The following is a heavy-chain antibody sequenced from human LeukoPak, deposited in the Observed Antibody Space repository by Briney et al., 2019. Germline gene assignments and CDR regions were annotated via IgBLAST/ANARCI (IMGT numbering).Heavy chain of an antibody. Sequence: GGSLRLSCAASGFTFDDYAMHWVRQAPGKGLEWVSGISWNSGSIGYADSVKGRFTISRDNAKNSLYLQMNSLRAEDTALYYCAKAPWPDYYDSSGYYSGPFSDYWGQGTLVTVSS. D-gene: IGHD3-22*01. CDR2: ISWNSGSI. V-gene: IGHV3-9*01. CDR1: GFTFDDYA. CDR3: AKAPWPDYYDSSGYYSGPFSDY. J-gene: IGHJ4*02.